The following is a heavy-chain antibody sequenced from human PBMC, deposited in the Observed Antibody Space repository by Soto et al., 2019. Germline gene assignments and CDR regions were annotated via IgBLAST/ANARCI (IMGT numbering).Heavy chain of an antibody. CDR3: ARLRIATNNYKWFDP. CDR1: GAALNSGNYY. Sequence: PSETVSLTRSVSGAALNSGNYYWRRIRQVPGKALEWSGHINVTRAVDYNPSLRDRITISQDTSDRQFSLNLRLVTAQDTAVYYCARLRIATNNYKWFDPWAQGTLVTVSS. D-gene: IGHD2-21*01. J-gene: IGHJ5*02. CDR2: INVTRAV. V-gene: IGHV4-31*03.